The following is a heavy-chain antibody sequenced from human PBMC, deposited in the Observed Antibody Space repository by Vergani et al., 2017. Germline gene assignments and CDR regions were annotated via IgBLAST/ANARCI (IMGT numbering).Heavy chain of an antibody. D-gene: IGHD2-21*01. J-gene: IGHJ6*02. CDR2: IKSTFDRGTT. CDR1: GFSFRNAW. V-gene: IGHV3-15*07. Sequence: EVQLVESGGGIVKPGGSLRLSCVASGFSFRNAWMNWVRRTPGKGLEWVGRIKSTFDRGTTDYAAAVKGRFTISRGDSKNTLFLQMNGLKTEDIGVYYCTTDPRYCGDGSCCWLRDHHYYGMDVWGQGTTVTVSS. CDR3: TTDPRYCGDGSCCWLRDHHYYGMDV.